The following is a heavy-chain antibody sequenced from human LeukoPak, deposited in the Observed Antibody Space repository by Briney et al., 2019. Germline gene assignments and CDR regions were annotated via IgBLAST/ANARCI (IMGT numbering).Heavy chain of an antibody. V-gene: IGHV4-59*01. CDR1: GGSISSYY. J-gene: IGHJ4*02. Sequence: SETLSLTCTVSGGSISSYYWSWIRQPPGKGLEWIGYIYYSGSTNYNPSLKSRVTISVDTSKNQFSLKLSSVTAADTAVYYCAIALRGFGEPFDYWGQGTLVTVSS. D-gene: IGHD3-10*01. CDR2: IYYSGST. CDR3: AIALRGFGEPFDY.